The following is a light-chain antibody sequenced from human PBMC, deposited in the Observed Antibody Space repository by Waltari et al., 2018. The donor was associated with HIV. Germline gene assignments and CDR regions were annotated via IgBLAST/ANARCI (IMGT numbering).Light chain of an antibody. J-gene: IGLJ1*01. V-gene: IGLV1-47*01. CDR1: SAIIGPHY. CDR3: ATWDDTLSGYV. Sequence: QSVLTPPPSASGTPGQRVTISCSGASAIIGPHYVFWYQQLPGTAPKLLFYRNDQRPSGVPDRFSGSKSGTSSSLAIRGLRSEDEADYYCATWDDTLSGYVFGTGTKVTVL. CDR2: RND.